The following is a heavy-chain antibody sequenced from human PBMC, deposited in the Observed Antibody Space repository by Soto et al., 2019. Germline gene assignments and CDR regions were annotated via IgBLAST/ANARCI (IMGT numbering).Heavy chain of an antibody. CDR2: IIPIFGTA. V-gene: IGHV1-69*13. CDR3: ARAYSQPRGWNPRGGYYYYGMDV. Sequence: GASVKVSCKASGGTFSSHAISWVRQAPGQGLEWMGGIIPIFGTANYAQKFQGRVTITADESTSTAYMELSSLRSEDTAVYYCARAYSQPRGWNPRGGYYYYGMDVWGQGTTVTVSS. D-gene: IGHD1-1*01. CDR1: GGTFSSHA. J-gene: IGHJ6*02.